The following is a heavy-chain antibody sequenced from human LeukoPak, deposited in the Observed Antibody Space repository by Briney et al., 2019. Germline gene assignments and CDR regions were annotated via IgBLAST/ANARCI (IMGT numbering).Heavy chain of an antibody. V-gene: IGHV4-61*02. D-gene: IGHD1-1*01. CDR3: ARASTTGTTPFDY. J-gene: IGHJ4*02. Sequence: SETLSLTCTVSGGSISSGSYYWSWIRQPAGKGLEWIGRIYTSGSTNYNPSLKSRVTISVDTSKNQFSLKLSSVTAADTAVYYCARASTTGTTPFDYWGQGTLVTVSS. CDR2: IYTSGST. CDR1: GGSISSGSYY.